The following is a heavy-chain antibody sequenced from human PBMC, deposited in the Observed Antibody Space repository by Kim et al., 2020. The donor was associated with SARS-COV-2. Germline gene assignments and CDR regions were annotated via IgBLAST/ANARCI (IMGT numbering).Heavy chain of an antibody. V-gene: IGHV5-10-1*01. Sequence: SRPSFQGHVTISADKSISTAYLQWSSLKASDTAMYYCARLNYYDNNQFDYWGQGTLVTVSS. D-gene: IGHD3-22*01. J-gene: IGHJ4*02. CDR3: ARLNYYDNNQFDY.